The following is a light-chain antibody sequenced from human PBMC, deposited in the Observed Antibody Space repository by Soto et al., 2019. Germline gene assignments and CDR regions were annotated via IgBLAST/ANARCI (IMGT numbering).Light chain of an antibody. CDR3: QQSYSTPYT. CDR2: AAS. V-gene: IGKV1-39*01. Sequence: DIQMTQSPSSLSASVGDIVTITCRASQSISSYLNWYQQKPGKAPQLLIYAASSLQSGVPSRFSGSGSGTDFTLTISSLQPEDFATYYCQQSYSTPYTFGQGTKLEIK. CDR1: QSISSY. J-gene: IGKJ2*01.